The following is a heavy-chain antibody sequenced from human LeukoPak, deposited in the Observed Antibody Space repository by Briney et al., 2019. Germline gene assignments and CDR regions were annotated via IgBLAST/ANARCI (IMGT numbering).Heavy chain of an antibody. J-gene: IGHJ6*02. V-gene: IGHV4-34*01. CDR1: GGSFIGYY. Sequence: SETLSLTCAVYGGSFIGYYWGWIRQPPGKGLEWIGEINHRGSTNYNPSPKSRVTKSVDTPKNQFSLKLSSVTAADTAVYYCARACISTSCQTSYYYGMDVWGQGTTVTVSS. CDR3: ARACISTSCQTSYYYGMDV. CDR2: INHRGST. D-gene: IGHD2-2*01.